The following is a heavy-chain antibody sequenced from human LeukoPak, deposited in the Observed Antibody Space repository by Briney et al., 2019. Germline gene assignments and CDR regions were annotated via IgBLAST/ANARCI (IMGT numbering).Heavy chain of an antibody. Sequence: GGSLRLSCAASGFTFSSYEFNWVRQAPGKGLEWISYISTSTSYIYYADSVKGRFTISRDNAQNSLYLQMNSLRADDTAVYYCARADLSGQQWALAFWGQGTLVTVSS. J-gene: IGHJ4*02. D-gene: IGHD1/OR15-1a*01. CDR1: GFTFSSYE. CDR3: ARADLSGQQWALAF. CDR2: ISTSTSYI. V-gene: IGHV3-48*03.